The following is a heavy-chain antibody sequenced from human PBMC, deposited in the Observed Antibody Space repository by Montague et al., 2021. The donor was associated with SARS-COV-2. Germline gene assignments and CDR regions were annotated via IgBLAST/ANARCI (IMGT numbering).Heavy chain of an antibody. V-gene: IGHV4-59*13. CDR1: GYSMRSSY. J-gene: IGHJ5*02. Sequence: SETLSLTCTVSGYSMRSSYWNWIRQPPGKGLEYIGYTYYSGVANYNPSLRSRVTISLDTSKNQFSLNLRSVTAAYTAVYYWARSVVGGTCRHTRWFDPWGQGTLVTVFS. CDR2: TYYSGVA. CDR3: ARSVVGGTCRHTRWFDP. D-gene: IGHD3-16*01.